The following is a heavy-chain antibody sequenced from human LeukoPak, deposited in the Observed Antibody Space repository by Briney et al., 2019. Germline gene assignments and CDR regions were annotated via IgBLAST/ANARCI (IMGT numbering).Heavy chain of an antibody. J-gene: IGHJ3*02. V-gene: IGHV3-21*01. Sequence: GGSLRLSCAASGFTFSSYSMNWVRQAPGKGLEWVSSISSSSSYIYYADSVKGRFTISRDNAKNSLYLQMNSLRAEDTAVYYCAGPRGYSYGPNDAFDIWGQGTMVTVSS. CDR3: AGPRGYSYGPNDAFDI. D-gene: IGHD5-18*01. CDR1: GFTFSSYS. CDR2: ISSSSSYI.